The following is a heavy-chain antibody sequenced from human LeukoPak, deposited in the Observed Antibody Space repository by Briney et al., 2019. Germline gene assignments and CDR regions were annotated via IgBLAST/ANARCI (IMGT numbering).Heavy chain of an antibody. Sequence: PSETLSLTCTVSGGSISSYYWSWIRQPAGKGLEWIGRIYTSGSTNYNPSLKSRVTMSVDTSKNQFSLKLSSVTAADTAVYYCARVGGRRVYYYMDVWGKGTTVTVSS. CDR2: IYTSGST. D-gene: IGHD3-16*01. CDR1: GGSISSYY. J-gene: IGHJ6*03. CDR3: ARVGGRRVYYYMDV. V-gene: IGHV4-4*07.